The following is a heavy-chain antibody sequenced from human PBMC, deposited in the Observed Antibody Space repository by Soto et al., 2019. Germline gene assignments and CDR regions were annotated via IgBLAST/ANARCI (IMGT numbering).Heavy chain of an antibody. CDR3: ARSTGYVPGGY. CDR1: GYPVSSGYY. D-gene: IGHD5-12*01. V-gene: IGHV4-38-2*01. J-gene: IGHJ4*02. CDR2: IHHSGST. Sequence: ETLSLTCAVSGYPVSSGYYWGCIRQPPGKGLEWIGIIHHSGSTYYNPSLRSRITISVDTSKNQFSLKMPSVTAADTAVYYCARSTGYVPGGYWGQGIMVTVSS.